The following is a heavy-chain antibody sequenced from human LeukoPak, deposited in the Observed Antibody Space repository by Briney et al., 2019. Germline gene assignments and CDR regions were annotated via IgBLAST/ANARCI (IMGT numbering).Heavy chain of an antibody. CDR2: IIPIFGTA. Sequence: GASVKVSCKASGGTFSSYAISWVRQAPGQGLEWMGGIIPIFGTANYAQKFQGRVTITADESTSTAYMELSSLRSEDTAVYYCARNFGGAAAGLRGGNYFDYWGQGTLVTVSS. V-gene: IGHV1-69*13. D-gene: IGHD6-13*01. CDR1: GGTFSSYA. J-gene: IGHJ4*02. CDR3: ARNFGGAAAGLRGGNYFDY.